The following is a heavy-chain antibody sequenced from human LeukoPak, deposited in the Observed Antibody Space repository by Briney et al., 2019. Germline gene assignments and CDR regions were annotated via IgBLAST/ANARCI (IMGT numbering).Heavy chain of an antibody. J-gene: IGHJ5*02. CDR2: IYHSGST. CDR3: ARSIKLGGPYDP. CDR1: GGSISSSSYY. Sequence: PSETLSLTCTVSGGSISSSSYYWGWIRQPPGKGLEWIGEIYHSGSTNYNPSLKSRVTISVDKSKNQFSLKLSSVTAADTAVYYCARSIKLGGPYDPWGQGTLVTVSS. D-gene: IGHD3-10*01. V-gene: IGHV4-39*07.